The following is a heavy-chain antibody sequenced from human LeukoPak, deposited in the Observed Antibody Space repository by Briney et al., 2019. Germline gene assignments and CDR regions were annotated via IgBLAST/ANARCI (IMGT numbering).Heavy chain of an antibody. CDR2: INHSGST. CDR3: ASYVELDV. D-gene: IGHD1-1*01. J-gene: IGHJ6*04. Sequence: SETLSLTCAVYGGSFSGYYWSWIRQPLGKGLEWIGEINHSGSTNYNPSLKSRVTISVDTSKNQFSLKLSSVTAADTAVYYCASYVELDVWGKGTTVTISS. CDR1: GGSFSGYY. V-gene: IGHV4-34*01.